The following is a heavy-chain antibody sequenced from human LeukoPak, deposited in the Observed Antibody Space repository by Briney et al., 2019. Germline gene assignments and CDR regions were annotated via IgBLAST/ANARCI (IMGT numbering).Heavy chain of an antibody. V-gene: IGHV3-23*01. CDR3: ARDRGDIVEGGAFDI. CDR1: GFTFSSYA. J-gene: IGHJ3*02. Sequence: GGSLRLSCAASGFTFSSYAMSWVRQAPGRGLGWVSSISASGDSTYYADSVKGRFTISRDSPKNTLFLQVSSLRAEDTAVYYCARDRGDIVEGGAFDIWGQGTMVTVSS. D-gene: IGHD2-15*01. CDR2: ISASGDST.